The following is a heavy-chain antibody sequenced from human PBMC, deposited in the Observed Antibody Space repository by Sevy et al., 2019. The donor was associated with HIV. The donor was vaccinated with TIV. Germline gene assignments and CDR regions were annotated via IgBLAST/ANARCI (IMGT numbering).Heavy chain of an antibody. CDR3: ARSYHCSGGSCYWGWFDP. D-gene: IGHD2-15*01. CDR1: GGSISSGSYY. V-gene: IGHV4-61*02. J-gene: IGHJ5*02. Sequence: SETLSLTCTVSGGSISSGSYYWSWIRQPAGKGLEWIGRIYTSGSTNYNPSLKSRVTISVDTSKNQFSLKLSSVTAADTAVYYCARSYHCSGGSCYWGWFDPWGQGTLVTVSS. CDR2: IYTSGST.